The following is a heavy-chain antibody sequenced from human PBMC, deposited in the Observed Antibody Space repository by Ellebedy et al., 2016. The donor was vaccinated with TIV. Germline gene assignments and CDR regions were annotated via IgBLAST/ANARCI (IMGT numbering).Heavy chain of an antibody. CDR2: IYQDGSEK. D-gene: IGHD4-17*01. J-gene: IGHJ5*01. Sequence: GESLKISCAASGFTFRSYWMTWVRQAKGKGLEWVANIYQDGSEKFYVDSVKGRFTISRDNAKKSLYLQMNSLRVEDTAVYYCARRGSYGDYAVQVNNWFDSWGQGTLVTVSS. CDR3: ARRGSYGDYAVQVNNWFDS. V-gene: IGHV3-7*01. CDR1: GFTFRSYW.